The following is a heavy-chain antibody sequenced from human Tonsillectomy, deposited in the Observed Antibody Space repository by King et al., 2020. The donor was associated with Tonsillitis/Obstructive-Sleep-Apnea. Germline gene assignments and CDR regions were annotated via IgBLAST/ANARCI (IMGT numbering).Heavy chain of an antibody. CDR3: ASLRFARSGLQH. J-gene: IGHJ1*01. CDR1: VGSISIYY. Sequence: VQLQESGPGLVKPSETLSLTCTVSVGSISIYYWSWIRQPPGKGLEWSGYIYYSGSTNYNPSLTSRVTISVDTSKNQFSLKLSSVTAADTAVYYCASLRFARSGLQHWGQGTLVTVSS. D-gene: IGHD5/OR15-5a*01. CDR2: IYYSGST. V-gene: IGHV4-59*01.